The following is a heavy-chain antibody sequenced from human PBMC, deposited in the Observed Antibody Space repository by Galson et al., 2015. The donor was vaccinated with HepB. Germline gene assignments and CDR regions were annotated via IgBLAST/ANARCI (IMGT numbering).Heavy chain of an antibody. CDR2: VNPNGGGT. CDR3: ARSSLYQWNGYDAFDI. Sequence: CKASGYTFTHYYIHWVRQAPGQGLEWLGWVNPNGGGTDYAQKFQGRVTLTGDTSISTAYMELSDMKSDDTAVYYCARSSLYQWNGYDAFDIWGQGTLVTVSS. J-gene: IGHJ3*02. D-gene: IGHD1-20*01. V-gene: IGHV1-2*02. CDR1: GYTFTHYY.